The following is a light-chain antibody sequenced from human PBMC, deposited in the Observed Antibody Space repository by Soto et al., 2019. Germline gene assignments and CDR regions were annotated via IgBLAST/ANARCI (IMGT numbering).Light chain of an antibody. CDR1: SNDVGVYNY. V-gene: IGLV2-11*01. Sequence: QSVLTQPPSVSGALGQRVTISCTGTSNDVGVYNYVSWYQQHPGEAPKLMVYDVNRRPSGVPDRFSGSKSGNTASLTISGLQADDEADYYCCSYAGTYTLYVFGTGTKVTVL. CDR2: DVN. J-gene: IGLJ1*01. CDR3: CSYAGTYTLYV.